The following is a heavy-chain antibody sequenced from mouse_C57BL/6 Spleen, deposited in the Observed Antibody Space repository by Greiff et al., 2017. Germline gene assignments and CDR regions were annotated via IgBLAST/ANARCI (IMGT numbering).Heavy chain of an antibody. V-gene: IGHV2-2*01. CDR1: GFSLTSYG. Sequence: VQLQQSGPGLVQPSQSLSITCTVSGFSLTSYGVHWVRQSPGKGLEWLGVIWSGGSTDYNAAFISRLSISKDNSKSQVFFKMNSLQADDTAIYYCARLITTVVAENWFAYWGQGTLVTVSA. CDR2: IWSGGST. J-gene: IGHJ3*01. D-gene: IGHD1-1*01. CDR3: ARLITTVVAENWFAY.